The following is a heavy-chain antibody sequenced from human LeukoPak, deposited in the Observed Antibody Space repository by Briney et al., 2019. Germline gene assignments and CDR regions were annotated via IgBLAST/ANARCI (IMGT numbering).Heavy chain of an antibody. J-gene: IGHJ4*02. Sequence: SQTLSHTCTLCGGSISSGDYYWSWIRQPPGKGLEWIGYIYYSGRTYYNPSLKSRVTISVDTSKNQFSLKLSSVTAADTAVYYCARGALYDFWSGYYIDYWGQGTLVTVSS. CDR2: IYYSGRT. V-gene: IGHV4-30-4*08. D-gene: IGHD3-3*01. CDR1: GGSISSGDYY. CDR3: ARGALYDFWSGYYIDY.